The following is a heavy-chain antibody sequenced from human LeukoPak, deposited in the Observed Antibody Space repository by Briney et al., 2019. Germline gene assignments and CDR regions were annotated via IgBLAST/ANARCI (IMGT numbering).Heavy chain of an antibody. V-gene: IGHV1-2*02. CDR3: AKGDPKWGSGALMDH. J-gene: IGHJ4*02. CDR2: IHPNTGGT. D-gene: IGHD1-26*01. Sequence: ASVKVSCKASGYTFTDYYMHWVRQAPGQGLEWMGWIHPNTGGTNFAQMFQGRVTMTWDTSISTAYMEVRSLRSDDTAVYYCAKGDPKWGSGALMDHWGQGTLVTVSS. CDR1: GYTFTDYY.